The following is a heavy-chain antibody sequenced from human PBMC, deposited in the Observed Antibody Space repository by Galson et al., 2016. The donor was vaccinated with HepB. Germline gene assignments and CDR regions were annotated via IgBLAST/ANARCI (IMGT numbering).Heavy chain of an antibody. Sequence: SVKVSCKASGYTFTSYGIHWVRQAPGQRLEWMGWINAGNGNTKYSQKFQGTVTITRDTSASTAYMSLSSLRSEDTAVYYCARGPPGYSSAWYDYWGQGTLVTVSS. J-gene: IGHJ4*02. V-gene: IGHV1-3*01. CDR2: INAGNGNT. CDR1: GYTFTSYG. CDR3: ARGPPGYSSAWYDY. D-gene: IGHD6-19*01.